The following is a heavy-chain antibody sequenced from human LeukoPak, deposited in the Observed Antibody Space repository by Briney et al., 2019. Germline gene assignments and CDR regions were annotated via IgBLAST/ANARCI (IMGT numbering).Heavy chain of an antibody. J-gene: IGHJ3*02. CDR1: GGSISSGSYY. D-gene: IGHD1-26*01. CDR2: IYTSGST. CDR3: AREGWELGAFDI. Sequence: SETLSLTCTVSGGSISSGSYYWSWIRQPAGKGLEWIGRIYTSGSTNYNPSLKSRVTISVDTSKNQFSLKLSSVTAADTAVYYCAREGWELGAFDIWGQGTMVTVSS. V-gene: IGHV4-61*02.